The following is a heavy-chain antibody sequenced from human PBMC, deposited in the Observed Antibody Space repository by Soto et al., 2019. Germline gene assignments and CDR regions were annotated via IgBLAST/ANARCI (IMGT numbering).Heavy chain of an antibody. V-gene: IGHV4-59*01. Sequence: SETLSLTCVVSGGSLTSYHWSCIRQLPGKGLEWIAYMAYTGSTNYNPSLKSRVTISMDTXXSXVSLKLTSGTAASTAGYYRARDMHAGCAHYFDPWGQGILVAVS. CDR1: GGSLTSYH. CDR2: MAYTGST. CDR3: ARDMHAGCAHYFDP. J-gene: IGHJ5*02. D-gene: IGHD6-19*01.